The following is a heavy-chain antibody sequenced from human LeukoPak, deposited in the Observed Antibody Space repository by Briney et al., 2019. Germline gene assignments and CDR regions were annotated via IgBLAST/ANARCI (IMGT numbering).Heavy chain of an antibody. J-gene: IGHJ4*02. CDR2: IIPIFGTA. CDR3: AISICSGGSCYQYYFDY. D-gene: IGHD2-15*01. V-gene: IGHV1-69*05. Sequence: SVKISCKVSGYTFTDYYMHWVQQAPGQGLERMGGIIPIFGTANYAQKFQGRVTITTDESTSTAYMELSSLRSEDTAVYYCAISICSGGSCYQYYFDYWGQGTLVTVSS. CDR1: GYTFTDYY.